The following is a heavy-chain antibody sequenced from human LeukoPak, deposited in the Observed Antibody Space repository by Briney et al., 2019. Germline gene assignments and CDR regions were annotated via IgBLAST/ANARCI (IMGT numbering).Heavy chain of an antibody. CDR3: ARGASYCSGGSCSDF. CDR2: ISGSKTYT. J-gene: IGHJ4*02. Sequence: SLRLSCAASGFTFSDSYMSWIRQAPRKGLEWVSYISGSKTYTNYADSVKGRFTISRDNAKNSLYLQMNSLRAEDTAVYYCARGASYCSGGSCSDFWGQGTLVTVSS. CDR1: GFTFSDSY. D-gene: IGHD2-15*01. V-gene: IGHV3-11*06.